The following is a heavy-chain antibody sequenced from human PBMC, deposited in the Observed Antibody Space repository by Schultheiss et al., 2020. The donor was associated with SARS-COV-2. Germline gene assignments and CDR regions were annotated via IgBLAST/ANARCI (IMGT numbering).Heavy chain of an antibody. CDR3: ARASTEGYCSSTSCYYVEGFDY. CDR2: INAGNGNT. D-gene: IGHD2-2*01. J-gene: IGHJ4*02. CDR1: GYTFTSYA. V-gene: IGHV1-3*01. Sequence: ASVKVSCKASGYTFTSYAMHWVRQAPGQRLEWMGWINAGNGNTKYSQKLQGRVTMTTDTSTSTAYMELRSLRSEDTAVYYCARASTEGYCSSTSCYYVEGFDYWGQGTLVTVSS.